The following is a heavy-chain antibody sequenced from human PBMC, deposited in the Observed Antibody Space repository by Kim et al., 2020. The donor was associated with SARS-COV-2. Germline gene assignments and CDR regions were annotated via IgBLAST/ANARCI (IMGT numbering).Heavy chain of an antibody. CDR2: T. D-gene: IGHD1-1*01. V-gene: IGHV3-23*01. J-gene: IGHJ4*02. CDR3: AKTGTTGYFDY. Sequence: TYYADSVKGRFTISRDNSKNTLYLQMNSLRAEDTAVYYCAKTGTTGYFDYWGQGTLVTVSS.